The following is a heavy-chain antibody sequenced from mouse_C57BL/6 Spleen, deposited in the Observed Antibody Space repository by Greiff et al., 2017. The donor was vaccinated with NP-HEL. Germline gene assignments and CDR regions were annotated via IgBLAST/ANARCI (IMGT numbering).Heavy chain of an antibody. D-gene: IGHD2-2*01. CDR2: ISYDGSN. CDR3: ARGFYGSWFAY. CDR1: GYSITSGYY. Sequence: EVQLQQSGPGLVKPSQSLSLTCSVTGYSITSGYYWNWIRQFPGNKLEWMGYISYDGSNNYNPSLKNRISITRDTSKNQFFLKLNSVTAEDPATYYCARGFYGSWFAYWGQGTLVTVSA. V-gene: IGHV3-6*01. J-gene: IGHJ3*01.